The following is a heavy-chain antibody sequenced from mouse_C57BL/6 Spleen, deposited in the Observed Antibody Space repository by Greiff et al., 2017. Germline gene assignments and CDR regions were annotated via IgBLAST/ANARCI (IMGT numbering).Heavy chain of an antibody. CDR2: IDPETGGT. CDR3: TRPSYYAMDY. J-gene: IGHJ4*01. Sequence: VKLQQSGAELVRPGASVTLSCKASGYTFTDYEMHWVKQTPVHGLEWIGAIDPETGGTAYNQKFKGKAILTADKSSSTAYMELRSLTSEDSAVYYCTRPSYYAMDYWGQGTSVTVSS. CDR1: GYTFTDYE. V-gene: IGHV1-15*01.